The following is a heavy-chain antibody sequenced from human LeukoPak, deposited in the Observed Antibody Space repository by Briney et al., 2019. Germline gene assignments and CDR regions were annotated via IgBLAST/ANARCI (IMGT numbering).Heavy chain of an antibody. V-gene: IGHV3-23*01. CDR3: ASHPGKDGYNMAY. CDR1: GFTFSSYA. J-gene: IGHJ4*02. CDR2: ISGSGGST. Sequence: PGGSLRLSCAASGFTFSSYAMSWVRQAPGKGLEWVSAISGSGGSTYYADSVKGRFTISRDNSKNTLYLQMNSLRAEDTAVYYCASHPGKDGYNMAYWGQGTLVTVSS. D-gene: IGHD5-12*01.